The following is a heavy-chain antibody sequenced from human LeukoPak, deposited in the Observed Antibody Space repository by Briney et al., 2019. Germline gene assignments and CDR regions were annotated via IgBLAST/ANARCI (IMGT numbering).Heavy chain of an antibody. CDR3: ARPLPRLGAFDI. CDR1: GYSFTTFW. Sequence: GESLKISCKVSGYSFTTFWIAWVRQMPGKGLEWMGIIYPGDSDTRYSPSFQGQVTISADKSISTAYLQWSSLKASDTAMYYCARPLPRLGAFDIWGQGTMVTVSS. CDR2: IYPGDSDT. V-gene: IGHV5-51*01. J-gene: IGHJ3*02.